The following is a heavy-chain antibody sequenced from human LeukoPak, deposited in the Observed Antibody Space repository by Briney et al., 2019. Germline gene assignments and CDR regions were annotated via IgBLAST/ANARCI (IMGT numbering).Heavy chain of an antibody. CDR3: AKDRISEETYNWFDP. CDR2: ISYDGSSK. Sequence: GRSLRLSCAASGFTFSSYGMHWVRQAPGKGLEWVAVISYDGSSKYYADSVKGRFTISRDNSKNTLYLQMNSLRAEDTAVYYCAKDRISEETYNWFDPWGQGTLVTVSS. V-gene: IGHV3-30*18. J-gene: IGHJ5*02. D-gene: IGHD2-15*01. CDR1: GFTFSSYG.